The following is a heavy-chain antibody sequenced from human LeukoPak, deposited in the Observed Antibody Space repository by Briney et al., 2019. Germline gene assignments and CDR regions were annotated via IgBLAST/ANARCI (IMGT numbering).Heavy chain of an antibody. V-gene: IGHV4-34*01. D-gene: IGHD6-19*01. CDR2: INHSGST. CDR3: ARRPRYSSGWYYFDS. J-gene: IGHJ4*02. CDR1: GGSFSGDY. Sequence: SETLSLTCAVYGGSFSGDYWNWIRQPPGKGLEWIGEINHSGSTNSNPSLKSRVTISVDRSKNQFSLKLSSVTAADTAVYYCARRPRYSSGWYYFDSWGRGTLVTVSS.